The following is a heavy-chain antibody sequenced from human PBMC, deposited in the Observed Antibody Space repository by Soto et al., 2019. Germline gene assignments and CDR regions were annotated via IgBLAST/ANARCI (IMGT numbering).Heavy chain of an antibody. CDR1: GGSISSGGYY. J-gene: IGHJ5*02. V-gene: IGHV4-31*03. CDR2: IYYSGST. CDR3: ARDRSWEQLNWFDP. D-gene: IGHD1-26*01. Sequence: SETLSLTCTVSGGSISSGGYYWSWIRQHPGKGLEWIGYIYYSGSTYYNPSLKSRVTISVDTSKNQFSLKLSSVTAADTAVYYCARDRSWEQLNWFDPWGQGTLVTVSS.